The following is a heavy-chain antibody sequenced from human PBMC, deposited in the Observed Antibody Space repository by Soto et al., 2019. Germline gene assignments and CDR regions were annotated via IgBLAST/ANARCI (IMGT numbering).Heavy chain of an antibody. D-gene: IGHD3-10*01. V-gene: IGHV1-46*01. CDR1: GYTFTSYY. Sequence: ASVKVSCKASGYTFTSYYMHWVRQAPGQGLEWMGIINPSGGSTSYAQKFKGRVTMTRDTSTSTVYMELSSLRSEDTAVYYCARVYGSGSYNSYFDYWGQGTLVTVSS. CDR2: INPSGGST. J-gene: IGHJ4*02. CDR3: ARVYGSGSYNSYFDY.